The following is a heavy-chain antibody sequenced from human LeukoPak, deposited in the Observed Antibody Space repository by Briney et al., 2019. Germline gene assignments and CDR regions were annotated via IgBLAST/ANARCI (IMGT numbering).Heavy chain of an antibody. V-gene: IGHV1-69-2*01. CDR1: GYTFTDSY. Sequence: ASVKVSCKVSGYTFTDSYMHWVQQAPGKGLEWMGLVDPEDGETIYAEKFQGRATIIADTSTDTAYMELSSLRSEDTGVYYCATSLRRELLNSWGQGTLVTVSS. J-gene: IGHJ4*02. CDR3: ATSLRRELLNS. CDR2: VDPEDGET. D-gene: IGHD1-26*01.